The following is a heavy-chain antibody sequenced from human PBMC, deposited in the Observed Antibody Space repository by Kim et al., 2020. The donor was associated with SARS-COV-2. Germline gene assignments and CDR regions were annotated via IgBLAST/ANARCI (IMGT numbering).Heavy chain of an antibody. CDR3: TSVPRTTLASWYAFDI. Sequence: GGSLRLSCAASGFTFSGSAMHWVRQASGKGLEWVGRIRCEANSYTTADAASVKGRFTSSRNDSKNTTYLQMNNLKTVDTSVYYCTSVPRTTLASWYAFDIWGQGTTVTVSS. V-gene: IGHV3-73*01. J-gene: IGHJ3*02. CDR2: IRCEANSYTT. CDR1: GFTFSGSA. D-gene: IGHD1-1*01.